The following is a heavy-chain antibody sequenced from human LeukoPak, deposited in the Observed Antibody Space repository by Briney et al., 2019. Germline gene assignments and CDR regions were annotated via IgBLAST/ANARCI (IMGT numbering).Heavy chain of an antibody. CDR3: ARAYLGSGSYYSTNKYYFDY. CDR2: ISYRGST. CDR1: IGSVSSGIYY. Sequence: PSETLSLTRTVSIGSVSSGIYYWSWTRQPPGEGREWIGYISYRGSTNFNPSLKSRVTISVEKSRNQFSMKLSYVTAADTAVYYCARAYLGSGSYYSTNKYYFDYWGQGTLVTVSS. J-gene: IGHJ4*02. D-gene: IGHD3-10*01. V-gene: IGHV4-61*01.